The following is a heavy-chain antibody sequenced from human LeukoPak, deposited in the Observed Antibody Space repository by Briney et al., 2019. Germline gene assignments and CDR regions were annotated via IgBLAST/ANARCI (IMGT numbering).Heavy chain of an antibody. CDR3: ARDPRNVGLAP. CDR1: GFSLSGYW. CDR2: NNGDESTR. V-gene: IGHV3-74*01. J-gene: IGHJ5*02. D-gene: IGHD2-15*01. Sequence: GGSLRLSCVASGFSLSGYWMYWVRQAPGKGLMYISRNNGDESTRNYADVVTGRFTMSRDNVKNTLYLQMNSLRVEDTAVYYCARDPRNVGLAPWGQGTVVTVSS.